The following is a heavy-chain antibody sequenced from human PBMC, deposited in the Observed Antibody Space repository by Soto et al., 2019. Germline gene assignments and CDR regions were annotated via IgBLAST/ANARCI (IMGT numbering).Heavy chain of an antibody. J-gene: IGHJ4*02. V-gene: IGHV4-34*01. CDR3: ARGGDASAFDY. CDR1: GGSFSGYY. CDR2: INHSGST. Sequence: PSETLSLTCAVYGGSFSGYYLSWIHQPPGKGLEWIGEINHSGSTNYNPSLKSRVTISVDTSKNQFSLKPSSVTAADTAVYYCARGGDASAFDYWGQGTLVTVSS. D-gene: IGHD6-25*01.